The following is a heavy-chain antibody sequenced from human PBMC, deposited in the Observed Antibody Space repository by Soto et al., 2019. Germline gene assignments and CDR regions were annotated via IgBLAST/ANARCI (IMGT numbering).Heavy chain of an antibody. D-gene: IGHD3-10*01. V-gene: IGHV3-30-3*01. CDR3: ARDEFLWFGELSPSHFDY. CDR1: GFTFSSYA. Sequence: GGSLRLSCAASGFTFSSYAMHWVRQAPGKGLEWVAVISYDGSNKYYADSVKGRFTISRDNSKNTLYLQMNSLRAEDTAVYYCARDEFLWFGELSPSHFDYWGQGTLVTVSS. CDR2: ISYDGSNK. J-gene: IGHJ4*02.